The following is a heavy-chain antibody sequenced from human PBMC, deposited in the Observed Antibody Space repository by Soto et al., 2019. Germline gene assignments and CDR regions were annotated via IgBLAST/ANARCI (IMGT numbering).Heavy chain of an antibody. J-gene: IGHJ3*02. CDR3: ARDGYCSGDSCYHDAFDI. D-gene: IGHD2-15*01. CDR1: GGSISSGGYY. CDR2: IYYSGST. Sequence: LSLTCTVSGGSISSGGYYWSWIRQHPGKGLEWIGYIYYSGSTYYNPSLKSRVTISVDTSKNQFSLKLSSVTAADTAVYYCARDGYCSGDSCYHDAFDIWGQGTMVTVSS. V-gene: IGHV4-31*03.